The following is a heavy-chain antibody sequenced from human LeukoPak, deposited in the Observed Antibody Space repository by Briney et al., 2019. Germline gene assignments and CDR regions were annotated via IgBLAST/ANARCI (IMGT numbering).Heavy chain of an antibody. CDR1: GFTFSSYW. D-gene: IGHD6-13*01. CDR3: ARDPGIAAAGGDY. Sequence: PXGSLRLSCAASGFTFSSYWMSWVRQAPGKGLEWVANIKQDGSEKYYVDSVKGRFTISRDNAKNSLYLQMNSLRAEDTAVYYCARDPGIAAAGGDYWGQGTLVTVSS. V-gene: IGHV3-7*01. CDR2: IKQDGSEK. J-gene: IGHJ4*02.